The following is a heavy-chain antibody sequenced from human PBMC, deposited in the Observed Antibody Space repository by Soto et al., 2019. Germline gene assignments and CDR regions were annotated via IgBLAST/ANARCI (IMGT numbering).Heavy chain of an antibody. D-gene: IGHD4-17*01. J-gene: IGHJ5*02. V-gene: IGHV4-59*01. CDR1: GGSISSYY. Sequence: PSETLSLTCTVSGGSISSYYWSWIRQPPGKGLEWIGYIYYSGSTNYNPSLKSRVTISVDTSKNQFSLKLSSVTAADTAVYYCARGPYGGGWFDPWGQGTLVTVSS. CDR2: IYYSGST. CDR3: ARGPYGGGWFDP.